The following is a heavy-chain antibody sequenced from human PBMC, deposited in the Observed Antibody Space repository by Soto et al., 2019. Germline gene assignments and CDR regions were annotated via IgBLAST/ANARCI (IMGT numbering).Heavy chain of an antibody. CDR3: ARALPPYDY. CDR2: ISAYNGNT. V-gene: IGHV1-18*01. CDR1: GYTFTSYV. J-gene: IGHJ4*02. Sequence: QVQLVQSGAEVKKPGASVKVSCRASGYTFTSYVISWVRQAPGQGLEWMGWISAYNGNTNYTQKLKGRVNMTTETATSTAYMEMGSQRADDTAVYYCARALPPYDYWGQGTLVTVSS.